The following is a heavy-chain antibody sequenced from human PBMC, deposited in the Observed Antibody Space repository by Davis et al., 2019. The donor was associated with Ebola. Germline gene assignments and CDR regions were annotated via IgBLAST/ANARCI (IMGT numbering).Heavy chain of an antibody. V-gene: IGHV1-18*01. D-gene: IGHD2-15*01. Sequence: AASVKVSCKASGYTFTTYGISWVRQAPGQALEWMGWISTYNDNTNYAQKLQGRVTMTTDTSTSTAYMELRSLRSDDTAVYYCARDRYCSGGSCYSSYYYGMDVWGQGTTVTVSS. CDR1: GYTFTTYG. CDR2: ISTYNDNT. J-gene: IGHJ6*02. CDR3: ARDRYCSGGSCYSSYYYGMDV.